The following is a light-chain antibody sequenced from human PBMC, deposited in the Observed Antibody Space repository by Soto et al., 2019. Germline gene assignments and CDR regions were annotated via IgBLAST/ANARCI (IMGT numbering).Light chain of an antibody. J-gene: IGKJ1*01. CDR3: QQYHNWYSWT. Sequence: IVLTQAPSTLSVSLGHSATLSCRASQRVRLSLAWYQMRPRQPPRILIYGASTRATDIAARFSGSGSGTDFTLTISSLQPEDFAVSFCQQYHNWYSWTFGQGTRV. CDR2: GAS. CDR1: QRVRLS. V-gene: IGKV3-15*01.